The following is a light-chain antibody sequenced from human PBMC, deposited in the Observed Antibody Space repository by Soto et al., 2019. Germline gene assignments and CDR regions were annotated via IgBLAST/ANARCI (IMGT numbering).Light chain of an antibody. V-gene: IGKV1-33*01. CDR2: SAS. J-gene: IGKJ2*01. Sequence: DIQMTQSPSSLSASVGDRVTITCQASQDISTHLNWYQQKPGKAPKLLIYSASTLHTGVPSRFIGGGSGTDFSFTINSLQPEDIATYYCQQYDAGPPYTCGQGTKLDIK. CDR1: QDISTH. CDR3: QQYDAGPPYT.